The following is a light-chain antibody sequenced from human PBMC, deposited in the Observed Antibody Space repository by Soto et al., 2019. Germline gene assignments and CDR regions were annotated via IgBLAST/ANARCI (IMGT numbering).Light chain of an antibody. J-gene: IGKJ1*01. Sequence: DIQMIQSPSSLSASVGDRVTITCRASQSISSYLNWYQQKPGKAPMLLIYAASSLQSGVPSRFSGSGSGTDFTLIISSLQPEDFATYYCQQSYSTLGTFGQGTTVEIK. CDR2: AAS. CDR3: QQSYSTLGT. CDR1: QSISSY. V-gene: IGKV1-39*01.